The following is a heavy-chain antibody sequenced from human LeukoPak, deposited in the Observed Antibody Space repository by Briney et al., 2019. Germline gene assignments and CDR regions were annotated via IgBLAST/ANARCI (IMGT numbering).Heavy chain of an antibody. J-gene: IGHJ3*02. CDR2: INHSGST. V-gene: IGHV4-34*01. CDR3: ARGFGDHAFDI. CDR1: GGSFSGYY. D-gene: IGHD3-10*01. Sequence: PSETLSLTCAVYGGSFSGYYWSWIRQPPGKGLEWIGEINHSGSTNYNPSLKSRVTISVDTSKNQFSLKLSSVTAADTAVYYCARGFGDHAFDIWGQGTMVTFSS.